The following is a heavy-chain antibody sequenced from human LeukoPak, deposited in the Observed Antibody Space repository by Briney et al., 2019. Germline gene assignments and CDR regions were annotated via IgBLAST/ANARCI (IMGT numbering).Heavy chain of an antibody. CDR1: GGSISSYY. CDR3: AREVSWNDDSGWFDP. J-gene: IGHJ5*02. V-gene: IGHV4-59*01. CDR2: IYYSGST. Sequence: SETLSLTCTGSGGSISSYYWSWIRQPPGKGLEWIGYIYYSGSTNYNPSLKSRVTISVDTSKNQFSLKLSSVTAADTAVYYCAREVSWNDDSGWFDPWGQGTLVTVCS. D-gene: IGHD1-1*01.